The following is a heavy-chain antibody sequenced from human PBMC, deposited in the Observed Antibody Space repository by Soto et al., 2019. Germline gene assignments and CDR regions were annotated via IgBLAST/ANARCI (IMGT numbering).Heavy chain of an antibody. J-gene: IGHJ4*02. V-gene: IGHV1-69*13. CDR2: IVPIYRTA. CDR3: VRDSGAKLSSS. Sequence: SVKVSCKASGGTFSSYRINWVRQAPGQGLEWVGGIVPIYRTADYAQKFQGRVTITADESARTSYMELRSPKSQDTAVYYCVRDSGAKLSSSWGQGTLVTVSS. D-gene: IGHD6-13*01. CDR1: GGTFSSYR.